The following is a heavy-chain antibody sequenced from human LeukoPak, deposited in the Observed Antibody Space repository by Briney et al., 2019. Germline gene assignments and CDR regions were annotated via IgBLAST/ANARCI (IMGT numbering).Heavy chain of an antibody. V-gene: IGHV3-21*01. Sequence: PGGSLRLSCAASGFTFSSYSMNWVRQAPGKGLEWVSSISSSSSYIYYADSVKGRFTISRDNAKNSLYLQMNSLRTEDTAVYYCARVGPSDIVVVVALDYWGQGTLVTVSS. CDR2: ISSSSSYI. CDR3: ARVGPSDIVVVVALDY. J-gene: IGHJ4*02. D-gene: IGHD2-15*01. CDR1: GFTFSSYS.